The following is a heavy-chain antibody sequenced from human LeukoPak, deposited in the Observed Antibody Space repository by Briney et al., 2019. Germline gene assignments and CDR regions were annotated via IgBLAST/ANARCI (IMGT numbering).Heavy chain of an antibody. CDR2: INHSGST. D-gene: IGHD3-16*01. J-gene: IGHJ4*02. V-gene: IGHV4-34*01. Sequence: PSETLSLTCAVYGGSFSGYYWGWIRQPPGKGLEWIGEINHSGSTNYNPSLKSRVTISVDTSKNQFSLKLSSVTAADTAVYYCARAITWTTRPYYFDYWGQGTLVTVSS. CDR3: ARAITWTTRPYYFDY. CDR1: GGSFSGYY.